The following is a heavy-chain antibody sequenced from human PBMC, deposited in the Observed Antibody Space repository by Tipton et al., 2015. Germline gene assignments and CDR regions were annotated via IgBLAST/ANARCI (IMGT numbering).Heavy chain of an antibody. CDR2: IRYSGST. CDR1: SDSISKYY. D-gene: IGHD5-24*01. CDR3: ARDLEHGMDV. V-gene: IGHV4-59*01. Sequence: TLSLTCTVSSDSISKYYWTWIRQPPGKELEWIGYIRYSGSTNYNPSLKSRVTISVDTSKTQFSLSLSSVTAADTAIYYCARDLEHGMDVWGQGTTVTVSS. J-gene: IGHJ6*02.